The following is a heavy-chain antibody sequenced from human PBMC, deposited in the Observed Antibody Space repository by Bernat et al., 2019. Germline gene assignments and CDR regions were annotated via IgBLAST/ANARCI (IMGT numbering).Heavy chain of an antibody. CDR1: GGSISSGGYY. CDR2: IYYSGST. CDR3: ARVDGNISDYGDYYFDY. V-gene: IGHV4-31*03. D-gene: IGHD4-17*01. Sequence: QVQLQESGPGLVKPSQTLSLTCTVSGGSISSGGYYWSWIRQHPGKGLEWIGYIYYSGSTYYNPSLKSRVTISVDTSKNQFSLKLSSVTAADTAVYYCARVDGNISDYGDYYFDYWGQGTLVAVSS. J-gene: IGHJ4*02.